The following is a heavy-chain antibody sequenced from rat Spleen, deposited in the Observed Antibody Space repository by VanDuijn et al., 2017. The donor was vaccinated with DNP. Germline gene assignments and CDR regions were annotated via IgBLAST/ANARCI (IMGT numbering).Heavy chain of an antibody. Sequence: EVQLVESGGGLVQPGGSLRLSCAASGFTFTDYYMAWVRQTPTKGLEWVAYMSSDGDSIYYGDSVKGRFTISRDNAKNTLYLQMNSLISEDTATYYCARDRTGTWFAYWGQGTLVTVSS. J-gene: IGHJ3*01. D-gene: IGHD5-1*01. CDR2: MSSDGDSI. CDR3: ARDRTGTWFAY. V-gene: IGHV5-20*01. CDR1: GFTFTDYY.